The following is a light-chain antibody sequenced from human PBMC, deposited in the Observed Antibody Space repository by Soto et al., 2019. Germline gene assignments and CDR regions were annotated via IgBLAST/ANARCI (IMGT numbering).Light chain of an antibody. J-gene: IGLJ1*01. CDR1: SSDVGGYNY. CDR2: DVS. Sequence: SALTQPRSVSGSPGQSVTISCTGTSSDVGGYNYVSWYQQHPGKAPKVMIYDVSERPSGVPDRFSDSKSGNTASLTISGLQAEDEADYYCCSYAGSPRYVFGTGTKLTVL. V-gene: IGLV2-11*01. CDR3: CSYAGSPRYV.